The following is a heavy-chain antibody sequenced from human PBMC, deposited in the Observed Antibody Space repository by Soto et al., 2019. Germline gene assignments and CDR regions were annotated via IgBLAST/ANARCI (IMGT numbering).Heavy chain of an antibody. CDR2: INSDGSST. CDR1: GFTFSSYW. J-gene: IGHJ4*02. CDR3: ARVDSSSWNFDY. Sequence: GGSLRLSCAASGFTFSSYWMHWVRQAPGKGLVWVSRINSDGSSTSYADSVKGRFTISRDNAKNTLYLQMNSLRAEDTAVYYCARVDSSSWNFDYWGQGTLVTVSS. D-gene: IGHD6-13*01. V-gene: IGHV3-74*01.